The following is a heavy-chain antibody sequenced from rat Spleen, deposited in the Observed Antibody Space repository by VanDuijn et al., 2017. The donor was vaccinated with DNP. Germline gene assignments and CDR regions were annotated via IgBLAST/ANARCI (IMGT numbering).Heavy chain of an antibody. CDR2: ISYDGSDT. J-gene: IGHJ2*01. V-gene: IGHV5-7*01. CDR1: GFTFSVHN. Sequence: EVQLVESDGGLVQPGRSLKLSCAASGFTFSVHNMAWVRQAPKKGLEWVATISYDGSDTYSRDSVKGRFTMSRDNAKSTLYLQVNSLRSEDKATYYCARGRLPGNWGQGVMVTVSS. CDR3: ARGRLPGN. D-gene: IGHD1-4*01.